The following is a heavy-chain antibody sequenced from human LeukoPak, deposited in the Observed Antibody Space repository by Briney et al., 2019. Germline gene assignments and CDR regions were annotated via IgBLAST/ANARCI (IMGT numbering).Heavy chain of an antibody. V-gene: IGHV3-23*01. CDR3: AKVPSLRRLYCSSTSCLGIVDV. CDR1: GFTFSSYA. J-gene: IGHJ6*02. CDR2: ISGSGGST. D-gene: IGHD2-2*01. Sequence: GGSLRLSCAASGFTFSSYAMSWVRQAPGKGLEWVSAISGSGGSTYYADSVKGRFTISRDNSKNTLYLQMNSLRAEDTAVYYCAKVPSLRRLYCSSTSCLGIVDVWGQRTTVTVSS.